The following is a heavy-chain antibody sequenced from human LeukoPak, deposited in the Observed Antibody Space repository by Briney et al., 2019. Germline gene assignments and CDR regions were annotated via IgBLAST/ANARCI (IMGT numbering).Heavy chain of an antibody. J-gene: IGHJ3*02. Sequence: SETLSLTCTVSGGSISSGGHYWSWIRQHPGKGLEWIGYIYYSGSTYYNPSLKSRVTISVDTSKNQFSLKLSSVTAADTAVYYCARDSTIFGVVRAFDIWGQGTMVTVSS. CDR2: IYYSGST. D-gene: IGHD3-3*01. CDR3: ARDSTIFGVVRAFDI. CDR1: GGSISSGGHY. V-gene: IGHV4-31*03.